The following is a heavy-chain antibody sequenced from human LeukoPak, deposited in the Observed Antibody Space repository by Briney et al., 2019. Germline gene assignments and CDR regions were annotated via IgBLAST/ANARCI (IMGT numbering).Heavy chain of an antibody. V-gene: IGHV3-23*01. CDR1: GFTFSTYV. CDR3: AKEKLRYYDY. Sequence: GGSLRLSCEASGFTFSTYVMSCGRQAPGKGVECVSSISGSGGTTYYADSVRGRFTISKDNSKNTVYLQMSSLTVEDTAIYYCAKEKLRYYDYWGQGALVTVSS. J-gene: IGHJ4*02. D-gene: IGHD3-16*01. CDR2: ISGSGGTT.